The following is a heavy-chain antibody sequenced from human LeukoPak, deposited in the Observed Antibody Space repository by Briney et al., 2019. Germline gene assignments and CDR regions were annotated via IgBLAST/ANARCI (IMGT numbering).Heavy chain of an antibody. D-gene: IGHD3-16*01. Sequence: PGGSLRLSCETSGFTFSNVWMNWVRQAPGKGLAWVSYILSDGSMTNYADNVKGRFTVSRDNAKNTVYLQMNSLRVEDTAVYYCATDGSYAVWGWGQGTLVTVSS. J-gene: IGHJ4*02. CDR3: ATDGSYAVWG. CDR2: ILSDGSMT. CDR1: GFTFSNVW. V-gene: IGHV3-74*01.